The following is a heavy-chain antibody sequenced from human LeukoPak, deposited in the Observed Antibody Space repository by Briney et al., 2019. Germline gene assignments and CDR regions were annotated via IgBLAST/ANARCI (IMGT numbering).Heavy chain of an antibody. CDR3: ARRMAAAGTRPKYAFDI. V-gene: IGHV4-39*01. J-gene: IGHJ3*02. CDR2: FYYGGST. Sequence: SETPSLTCTVSGGSISSSGYYWGWIRQPPGKGLEWIGSFYYGGSTYSNPSLKSRVTISVDTSKNQFSLKLSSVTAADTAVYYCARRMAAAGTRPKYAFDIWGQGTMVTVSS. D-gene: IGHD6-13*01. CDR1: GGSISSSGYY.